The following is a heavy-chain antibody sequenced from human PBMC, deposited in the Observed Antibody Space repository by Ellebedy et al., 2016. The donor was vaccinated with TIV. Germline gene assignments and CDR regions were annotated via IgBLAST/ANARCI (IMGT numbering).Heavy chain of an antibody. CDR1: GFTFSNYA. Sequence: PGGSLRLSCAASGFTFSNYAMSWARQAPGKGLEWVSSISGSGGSTYYADSVTGRFTISRDNSKKTLYLQMNSLRAEDTALYHCARSDDPDYWGQGTLVTVSS. CDR3: ARSDDPDY. D-gene: IGHD1-1*01. CDR2: ISGSGGST. J-gene: IGHJ4*02. V-gene: IGHV3-23*01.